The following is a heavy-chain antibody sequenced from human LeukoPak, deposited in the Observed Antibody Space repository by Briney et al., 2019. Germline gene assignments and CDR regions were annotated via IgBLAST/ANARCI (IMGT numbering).Heavy chain of an antibody. V-gene: IGHV3-66*01. D-gene: IGHD6-19*01. CDR1: GFSVSSTY. Sequence: GGSLRLSCEASGFSVSSTYMSWVRQAPGKGLEWVSVIYSGGSTYYADSVKGRFTISRDNSKNTLYLQMNSLRAEDTAVYYCATSIAVAGTDYWGQGTLVT. J-gene: IGHJ4*02. CDR2: IYSGGST. CDR3: ATSIAVAGTDY.